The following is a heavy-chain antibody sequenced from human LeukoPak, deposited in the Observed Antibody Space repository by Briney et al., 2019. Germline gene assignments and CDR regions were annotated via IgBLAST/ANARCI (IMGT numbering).Heavy chain of an antibody. J-gene: IGHJ4*02. CDR3: ARGTDAGIAVANDY. Sequence: SETLSLTCTVSGGSISSSSFYWGWIRQPPGKGLEWIVRIYYTGITYYHPSLQSRFTIFVDTSKNPFSLKLSSVTAADTAVYYCARGTDAGIAVANDYWGQGTLVTVSS. V-gene: IGHV4-39*07. CDR2: IYYTGIT. CDR1: GGSISSSSFY. D-gene: IGHD6-19*01.